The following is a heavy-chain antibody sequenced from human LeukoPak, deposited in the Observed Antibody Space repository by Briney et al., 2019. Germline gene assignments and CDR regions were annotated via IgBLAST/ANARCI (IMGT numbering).Heavy chain of an antibody. CDR2: INAGNGNT. J-gene: IGHJ5*02. Sequence: ASVKVSCKASGYTFTSYAMRWVRQAPGQRLEWMGWINAGNGNTKYSQKFQGRVTITRDTSASTAYMELSSLRSEDTAVYYCARSQNYYGSGARFDPWGQGTLVTVSS. V-gene: IGHV1-3*01. CDR1: GYTFTSYA. CDR3: ARSQNYYGSGARFDP. D-gene: IGHD3-10*01.